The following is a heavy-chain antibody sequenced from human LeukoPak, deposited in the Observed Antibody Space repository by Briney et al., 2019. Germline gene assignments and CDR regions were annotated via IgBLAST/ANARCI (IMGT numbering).Heavy chain of an antibody. D-gene: IGHD3-10*01. V-gene: IGHV3-23*01. CDR2: ISGSGAGT. Sequence: GGSLRLSCAASGFTFSNYAMSWVRQAPGKGLEWVSAISGSGAGTYYADSVEGRFTISGDSSKNTVYLHMNSLRAEDTAVYYCAKCPVEGFYYGSATYAYYFDYWGRGTLVTVSS. CDR3: AKCPVEGFYYGSATYAYYFDY. J-gene: IGHJ4*02. CDR1: GFTFSNYA.